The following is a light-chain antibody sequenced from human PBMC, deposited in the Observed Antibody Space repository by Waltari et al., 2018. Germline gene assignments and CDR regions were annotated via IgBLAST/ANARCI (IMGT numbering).Light chain of an antibody. CDR2: LGS. CDR1: QSLLYSNGHNY. V-gene: IGKV2-28*01. CDR3: MQAVQTPFT. Sequence: IVLTQSPLSLPVTPGEPASISCRSSQSLLYSNGHNYLDWYLQKPGQSPQLLIYLGSNRASGVPDRFSGSGSGTDFTLKISRVEAEDVGVYYCMQAVQTPFTFGPGTKVDIK. J-gene: IGKJ3*01.